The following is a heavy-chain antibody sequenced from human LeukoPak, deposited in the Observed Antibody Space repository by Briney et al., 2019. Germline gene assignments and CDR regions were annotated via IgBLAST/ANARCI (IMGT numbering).Heavy chain of an antibody. D-gene: IGHD1-14*01. V-gene: IGHV1-2*04. CDR2: INPNSGGT. CDR1: GYTFTGYY. Sequence: ASVNVSCKASGYTFTGYYMHWVRQAPGQGLEWMGWINPNSGGTNYAQKFQGWVTMTRDTSISTAYMELSRLRSDDTAVYYCARGDRWHTTPNYGMDVWGQGTTVTVSS. J-gene: IGHJ6*02. CDR3: ARGDRWHTTPNYGMDV.